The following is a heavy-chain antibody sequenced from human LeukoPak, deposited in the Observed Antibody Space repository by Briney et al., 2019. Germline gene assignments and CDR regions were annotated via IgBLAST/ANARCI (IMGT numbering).Heavy chain of an antibody. V-gene: IGHV3-30*18. Sequence: GGSLRLSCAASGFSFRSYGMHWVRQAPGKGLEWVAVISYDGSIKYYAVSVKGRLTISRDNSKNTLFLQMNSLRAEDTAVYYYAKDSGYYGSGSPQGYFDYWGQGALVTVSS. CDR3: AKDSGYYGSGSPQGYFDY. J-gene: IGHJ4*02. CDR1: GFSFRSYG. CDR2: ISYDGSIK. D-gene: IGHD3-10*01.